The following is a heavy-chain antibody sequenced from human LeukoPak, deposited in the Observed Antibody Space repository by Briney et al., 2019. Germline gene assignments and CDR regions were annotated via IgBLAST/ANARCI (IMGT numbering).Heavy chain of an antibody. CDR1: GFTFSSYA. D-gene: IGHD1-14*01. CDR2: ISGSGGST. Sequence: GGSLRLSCAASGFTFSSYAMSWVRQAPGKGLEWVSTISGSGGSTYYADSVKGRFTISRDNSKNTLYLQMNSLGVEDTAVYYCAKDGAGTPGHAFDIWGQGTMVTVSS. J-gene: IGHJ3*02. CDR3: AKDGAGTPGHAFDI. V-gene: IGHV3-23*01.